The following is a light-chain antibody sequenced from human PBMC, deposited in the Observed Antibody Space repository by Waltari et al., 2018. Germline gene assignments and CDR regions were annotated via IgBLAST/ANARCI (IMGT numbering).Light chain of an antibody. V-gene: IGKV3-15*01. CDR1: QSVSSN. Sequence: IVMTQSPATLSVSPGEGATLSCRVSQSVSSNLAWYQQKPGQAPRLLTYGASTRATGPPVRFSGSGSGTEFTLTISSLQSEDFAVYYCQQYNNWPPLFGGGTKVEIK. CDR2: GAS. J-gene: IGKJ4*02. CDR3: QQYNNWPPL.